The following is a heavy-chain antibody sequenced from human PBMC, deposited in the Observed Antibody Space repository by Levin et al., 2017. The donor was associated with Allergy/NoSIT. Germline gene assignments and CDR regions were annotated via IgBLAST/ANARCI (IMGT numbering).Heavy chain of an antibody. Sequence: PGGSLRLSCAVSGFTLSNHVMSWVRQAPGKGLEWVSGISGSDDRTFYADSVKGRFTISRDNSKNIMSLQMNSLRAEDTAVYYCAKGRMGGIDMFFDYWGQGTLVTVSS. J-gene: IGHJ4*02. D-gene: IGHD3-10*02. V-gene: IGHV3-23*01. CDR3: AKGRMGGIDMFFDY. CDR1: GFTLSNHV. CDR2: ISGSDDRT.